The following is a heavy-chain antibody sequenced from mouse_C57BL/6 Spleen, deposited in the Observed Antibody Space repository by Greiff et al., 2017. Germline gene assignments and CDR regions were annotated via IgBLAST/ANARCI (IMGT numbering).Heavy chain of an antibody. CDR3: ARGGDRYAMDY. J-gene: IGHJ4*01. CDR2: ISSGSSTI. CDR1: GFTFSDYG. V-gene: IGHV5-17*01. Sequence: EVMLVESGGGLVKPGGSLKLSCAASGFTFSDYGMHWVRQAPEKGLEWVAYISSGSSTIYYADTVKGRFTISRDNAKNTLFMQMTILRSEDTAMYYCARGGDRYAMDYWGQGTSVTVSS.